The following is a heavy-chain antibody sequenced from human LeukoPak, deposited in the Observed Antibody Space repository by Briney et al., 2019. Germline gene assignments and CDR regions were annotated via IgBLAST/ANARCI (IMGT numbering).Heavy chain of an antibody. CDR1: GGSFSGYY. CDR2: INHSGST. V-gene: IGHV4-34*01. Sequence: SETLSLTCAVYGGSFSGYYWSWIRQPPGKGLEWIGEINHSGSTNYNPSLKSRVTISVDTSKNQSSLKLSSVTAADTAVYYCARVAPYIVVVVAATRVGAFDIWGQGTMVTVSS. J-gene: IGHJ3*02. D-gene: IGHD2-15*01. CDR3: ARVAPYIVVVVAATRVGAFDI.